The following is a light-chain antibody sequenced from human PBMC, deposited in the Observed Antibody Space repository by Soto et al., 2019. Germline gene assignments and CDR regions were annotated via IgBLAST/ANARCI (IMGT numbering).Light chain of an antibody. CDR3: QQYGSSPLT. J-gene: IGKJ4*01. Sequence: EIVMTQSPATLSVVPGERATLSCRASQSISSSLAWYQQKPGQAPRLLTYGASTRATGIPARFSGSGSGTEFTPTISSLQPEDFAVYYCQQYGSSPLTFGGGAKVDIK. V-gene: IGKV3-15*01. CDR2: GAS. CDR1: QSISSS.